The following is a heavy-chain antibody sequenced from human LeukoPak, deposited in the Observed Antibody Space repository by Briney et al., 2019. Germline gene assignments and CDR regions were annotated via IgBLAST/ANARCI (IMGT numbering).Heavy chain of an antibody. CDR1: GYTFTSYY. CDR2: INPSGGST. D-gene: IGHD6-13*01. Sequence: ASVKVSCKASGYTFTSYYMHWVRQAPGQGLEWMGIINPSGGSTSYAQKFQGRVTMTRDTSISTAYMELSRLRSDDTAVYYCARDSSGIAAAGTVGYWGQGTLVTVSS. V-gene: IGHV1-46*01. CDR3: ARDSSGIAAAGTVGY. J-gene: IGHJ4*02.